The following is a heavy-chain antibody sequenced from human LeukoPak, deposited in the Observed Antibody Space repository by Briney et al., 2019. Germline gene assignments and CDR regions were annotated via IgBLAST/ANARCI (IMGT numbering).Heavy chain of an antibody. CDR2: ISAYNGNT. Sequence: ASVKVSCKASGYTFTSYGISWVRQAPGQGREWMGWISAYNGNTNYAQTLQGRVTMTTDTSTSTAYMELRSLRSDDTAVYYCASAPYYYDSSGYYYGTYYFDYWGQGTLVTVSS. CDR3: ASAPYYYDSSGYYYGTYYFDY. CDR1: GYTFTSYG. J-gene: IGHJ4*02. V-gene: IGHV1-18*01. D-gene: IGHD3-22*01.